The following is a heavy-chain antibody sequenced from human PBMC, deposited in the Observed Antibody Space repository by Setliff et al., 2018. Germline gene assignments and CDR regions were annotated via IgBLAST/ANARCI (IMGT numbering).Heavy chain of an antibody. CDR3: ARDTYIGDFWSGYYIQGRFDP. Sequence: GASVKVSCKASGYTFTGYYMHWVRQATGQGLEWMGWMNPNSGNTGYAQKFQGRVTMTRNTSISTAYMELSSLRSEDTAVYYCARDTYIGDFWSGYYIQGRFDPWGQGTLVTVSS. CDR2: MNPNSGNT. V-gene: IGHV1-8*02. J-gene: IGHJ5*02. D-gene: IGHD3-3*01. CDR1: GYTFTGYY.